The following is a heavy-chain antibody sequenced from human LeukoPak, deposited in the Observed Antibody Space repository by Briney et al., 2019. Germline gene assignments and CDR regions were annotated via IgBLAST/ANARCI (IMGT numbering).Heavy chain of an antibody. J-gene: IGHJ4*02. CDR3: ARQGAYLWFGELFIKPLDY. V-gene: IGHV4-39*01. Sequence: SETLSLTCTVSGGSISTSNYYWGWIRQPPGKGLEWIGEINHSGSTNYNPSLKSRVTISVDTSKNQFSLKLSSVTAADTAVYYCARQGAYLWFGELFIKPLDYWGQGTLVTVSS. D-gene: IGHD3-10*01. CDR1: GGSISTSNYY. CDR2: INHSGST.